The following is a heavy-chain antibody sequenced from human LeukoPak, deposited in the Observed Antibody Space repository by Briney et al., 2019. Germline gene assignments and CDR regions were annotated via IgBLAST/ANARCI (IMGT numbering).Heavy chain of an antibody. J-gene: IGHJ3*01. Sequence: SQTLSLTCALSGDSVSSNSAAWNWLRQSPSRGLEWLGRTYYTSKSYTDYALSVKSRITITPDTSKNQFSLHLNSVTPEDTAVYYCARDTPLAYCSGGNCYYGAFDFWGQGTMVTVSS. V-gene: IGHV6-1*01. D-gene: IGHD2-15*01. CDR1: GDSVSSNSAA. CDR3: ARDTPLAYCSGGNCYYGAFDF. CDR2: TYYTSKSYT.